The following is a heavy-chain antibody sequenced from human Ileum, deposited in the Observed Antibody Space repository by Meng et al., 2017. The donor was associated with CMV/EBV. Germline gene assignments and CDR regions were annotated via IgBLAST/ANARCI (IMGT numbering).Heavy chain of an antibody. V-gene: IGHV4-31*03. CDR1: GGSFSSETYF. Sequence: SETLSLTCTVSGGSFSSETYFWNWIRQQPGKGLEWIGYIYYSGTTYYNPSLKSRLTISLDASKNQFSLRLSSVTAADTAVYYCARVKYSYGWEWFDPWGQGTLVTVSS. J-gene: IGHJ5*02. D-gene: IGHD5-18*01. CDR2: IYYSGTT. CDR3: ARVKYSYGWEWFDP.